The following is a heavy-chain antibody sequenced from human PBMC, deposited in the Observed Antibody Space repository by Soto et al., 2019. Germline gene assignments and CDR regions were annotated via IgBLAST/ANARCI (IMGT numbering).Heavy chain of an antibody. V-gene: IGHV1-69*02. Sequence: ASVKVSCKASGGTFSSYTISWVRQAPGQGLEWMGRIIPILGIANYAQKFQGRVTITADKSTSTAYMELSSLRSEDTAFYYGESSPQIVTGYSFDYWGQGTLVTVSS. CDR2: IIPILGIA. CDR1: GGTFSSYT. CDR3: ESSPQIVTGYSFDY. D-gene: IGHD6-6*01. J-gene: IGHJ4*02.